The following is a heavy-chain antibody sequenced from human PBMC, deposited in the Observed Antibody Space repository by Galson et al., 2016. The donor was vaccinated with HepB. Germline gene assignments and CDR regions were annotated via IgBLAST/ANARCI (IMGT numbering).Heavy chain of an antibody. CDR3: AKDHTGSTVGWSDGMDV. Sequence: SLRLSCAASGFRFSSYAVSWVRQAPGKGLEWVSGISGSGGRTYYADSVKGRFTISRDTSKNTLFLQLSSLRVEDTAVYYCAKDHTGSTVGWSDGMDVWGQGTRVTVSS. CDR1: GFRFSSYA. D-gene: IGHD1-7*01. J-gene: IGHJ6*02. CDR2: ISGSGGRT. V-gene: IGHV3-23*01.